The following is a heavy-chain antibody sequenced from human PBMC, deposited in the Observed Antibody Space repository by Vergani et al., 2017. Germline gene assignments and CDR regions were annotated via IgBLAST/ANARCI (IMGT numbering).Heavy chain of an antibody. Sequence: QVQLQESGPGLVKPSETLSLTCTVSGGPLSSYYWSWIRQPPGKGLEWIGYIYYSGSTKYNPSLKSRVTISVDTSKNQFSLKLSSVTAADTAVYYCARNYCSGGSCYSDYYYYMDVWGKGTTVTVSS. V-gene: IGHV4-59*01. CDR1: GGPLSSYY. D-gene: IGHD2-15*01. CDR3: ARNYCSGGSCYSDYYYYMDV. J-gene: IGHJ6*03. CDR2: IYYSGST.